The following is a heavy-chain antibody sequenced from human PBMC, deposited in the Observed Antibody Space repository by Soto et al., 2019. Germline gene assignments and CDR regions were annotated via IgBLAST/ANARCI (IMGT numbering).Heavy chain of an antibody. CDR2: IIPIFGIP. V-gene: IGHV1-69*08. J-gene: IGHJ6*02. Sequence: QVQLVQSGAEVKKPGSSVKVSCKASGGTFSRYSITWVRQAPGHGLEWIGRIIPIFGIPTYAQKFQGRVTFTADESTSTAYIELSSLRSDDTAVYYCAREDRDRETGLVPAAIDGMDVWCQGTTVTVSS. CDR3: AREDRDRETGLVPAAIDGMDV. CDR1: GGTFSRYS. D-gene: IGHD2-2*01.